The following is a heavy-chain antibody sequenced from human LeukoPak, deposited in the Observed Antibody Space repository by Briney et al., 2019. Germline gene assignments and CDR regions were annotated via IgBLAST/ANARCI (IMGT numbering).Heavy chain of an antibody. V-gene: IGHV4-39*01. Sequence: SETLSLTCTVSGGSISSSSYYWGWIRQPPGKGLEWIGSIYYSGNTYYNPSLKSRVTMSVDTSKNQFSLKLSSVTAADTAVYYCARGRGSSWSTGLRRQKNWFDPWGQGTLVTVSS. D-gene: IGHD6-13*01. J-gene: IGHJ5*02. CDR3: ARGRGSSWSTGLRRQKNWFDP. CDR2: IYYSGNT. CDR1: GGSISSSSYY.